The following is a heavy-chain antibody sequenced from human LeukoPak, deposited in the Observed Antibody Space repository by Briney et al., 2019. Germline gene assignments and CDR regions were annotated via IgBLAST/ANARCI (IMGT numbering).Heavy chain of an antibody. J-gene: IGHJ6*02. D-gene: IGHD6-13*01. CDR1: GFTVSSNY. CDR2: IYSGGST. V-gene: IGHV3-53*01. CDR3: AKDLFGYSSSSYGMDV. Sequence: PGGSLRLSCAASGFTVSSNYMSWVRQAPGKGLEWVSVIYSGGSTYYADSVKGRFTISRHNSKNTLYPQMNSLRAEDTAVYYCAKDLFGYSSSSYGMDVWGQGTTVTVSS.